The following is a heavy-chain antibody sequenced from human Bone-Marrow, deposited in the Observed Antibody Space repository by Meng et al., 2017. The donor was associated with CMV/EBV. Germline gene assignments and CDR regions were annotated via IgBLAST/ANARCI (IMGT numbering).Heavy chain of an antibody. Sequence: SGFTFRNAWMSWVRQAPGKGLEWVGRIRSTPDETTEFAAPVKGRFTISRDDSKDTLYLQMNSLRAEDTAVYYCAKVPNYYGSGTNFDYWGQGTLVTVSS. D-gene: IGHD3-10*01. V-gene: IGHV3-15*01. CDR2: IRSTPDETT. J-gene: IGHJ4*02. CDR1: GFTFRNAW. CDR3: AKVPNYYGSGTNFDY.